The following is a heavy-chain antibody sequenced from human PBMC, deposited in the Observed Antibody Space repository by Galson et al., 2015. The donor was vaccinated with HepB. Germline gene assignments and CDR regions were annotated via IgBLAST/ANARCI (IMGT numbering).Heavy chain of an antibody. J-gene: IGHJ6*02. CDR3: ARESRAAGNLWGYGMDV. V-gene: IGHV1-3*01. D-gene: IGHD6-13*01. CDR1: GYTFTSYA. CDR2: INAGNGNT. Sequence: SVKVSCKASGYTFTSYAMHWVRQAPGQRLEWMGWINAGNGNTKYSQKFQGRVTITRDTSASTAYMELSSLRSEDTAVYYCARESRAAGNLWGYGMDVWGQGTTVTVSS.